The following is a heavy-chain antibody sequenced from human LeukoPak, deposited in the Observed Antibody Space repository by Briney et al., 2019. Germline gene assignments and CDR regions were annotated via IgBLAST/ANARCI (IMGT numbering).Heavy chain of an antibody. Sequence: PGGSLRLSCAASGFTFSDYYMSWIRQVPGKGLEWISYISGSDNTIYYADSVKGRFTISRDNAKNSLYLQLNSLRAEDTAVYYCVRDRAYYYGSGTYWGQGTLVTVSS. V-gene: IGHV3-11*04. J-gene: IGHJ4*02. CDR3: VRDRAYYYGSGTY. CDR1: GFTFSDYY. CDR2: ISGSDNTI. D-gene: IGHD3-10*01.